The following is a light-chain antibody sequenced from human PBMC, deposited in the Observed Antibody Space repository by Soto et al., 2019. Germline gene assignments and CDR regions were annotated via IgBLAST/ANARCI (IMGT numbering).Light chain of an antibody. V-gene: IGLV3-25*02. CDR1: ALPNQY. CDR2: KDS. J-gene: IGLJ2*01. Sequence: SYELTQPPSVSVSPGQTARITCSGDALPNQYGYWYQQRPGQAPVLVIYKDSERSSGIPERFSGSSSGTTVTLTISGVQAEDEADYYCQSTDRSGPYVVFGGGTKLTVL. CDR3: QSTDRSGPYVV.